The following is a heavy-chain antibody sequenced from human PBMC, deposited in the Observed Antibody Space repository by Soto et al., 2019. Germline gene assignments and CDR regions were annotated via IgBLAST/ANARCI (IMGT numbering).Heavy chain of an antibody. CDR1: GFTFSSYW. CDR2: IKQDGSEK. CDR3: ARDLGQPVDYGDYGYDY. V-gene: IGHV3-7*03. Sequence: EVQLVESGGGLVQPGGSLRLSCAASGFTFSSYWMSWVRQAPGKGLEWVANIKQDGSEKYYVDSVKGRFTISRDNAKNSLYLQMNSLRAEDTAVYYCARDLGQPVDYGDYGYDYWGQGTLVTVSS. J-gene: IGHJ4*02. D-gene: IGHD4-17*01.